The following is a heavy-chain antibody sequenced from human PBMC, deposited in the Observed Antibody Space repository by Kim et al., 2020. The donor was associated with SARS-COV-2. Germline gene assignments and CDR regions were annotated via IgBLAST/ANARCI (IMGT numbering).Heavy chain of an antibody. D-gene: IGHD6-13*01. CDR1: GGTFSSYA. J-gene: IGHJ5*02. V-gene: IGHV1-69*13. CDR3: ARDLGDSSSWYNWFDP. CDR2: IIPIFGTA. Sequence: SVKVSCKASGGTFSSYAISWVRQAPGQGLEWMGGIIPIFGTANYAQKFQGRVTITADESTSTAYMELSSLRSEDTAVYYCARDLGDSSSWYNWFDPWGQGTLVTASS.